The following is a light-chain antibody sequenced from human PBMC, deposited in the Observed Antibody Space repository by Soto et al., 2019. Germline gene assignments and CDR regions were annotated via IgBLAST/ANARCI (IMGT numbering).Light chain of an antibody. Sequence: DIQMTQSPSSLSASVGDRVTITCRASQSISSYLNWYQQKPGKAPKLLIYAASSLQSGVPSRFSGSGSGTDFTLNISSLQPEDFATYYCQQSYSTLTLGGGTKVEI. CDR3: QQSYSTLT. CDR2: AAS. J-gene: IGKJ4*01. V-gene: IGKV1-39*01. CDR1: QSISSY.